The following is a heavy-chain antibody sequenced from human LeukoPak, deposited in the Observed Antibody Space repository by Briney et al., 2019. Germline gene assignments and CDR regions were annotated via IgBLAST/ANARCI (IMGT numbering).Heavy chain of an antibody. CDR1: GGSISSYY. D-gene: IGHD1-26*01. V-gene: IGHV4-59*08. J-gene: IGHJ4*02. CDR2: IYYSGST. CDR3: ARSVSAVGSTGSFDY. Sequence: SETLSLTCTVSGGSISSYYWSWIRQPPGKGLEWIGYIYYSGSTNYNPSLKSRVTISVDTSKNQFSLKLSSVTAADTAVYYCARSVSAVGSTGSFDYWGQGTLVTVSS.